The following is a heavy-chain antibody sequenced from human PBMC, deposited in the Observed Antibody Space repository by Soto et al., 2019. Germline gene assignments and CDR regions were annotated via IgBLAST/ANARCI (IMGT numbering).Heavy chain of an antibody. CDR1: GDSISSYY. V-gene: IGHV4-59*01. D-gene: IGHD3-22*01. CDR3: ALRSMAVVPEY. Sequence: QVQLQESGPGLVKPSETLSLTCAVSGDSISSYYCMWIRQPPGKGLESIGYLYYGRSANYNPSLRSGVTLAVDTSTKQCSLTLSSMTAADTAVYYCALRSMAVVPEYWGQGTLVTVSS. J-gene: IGHJ4*02. CDR2: LYYGRSA.